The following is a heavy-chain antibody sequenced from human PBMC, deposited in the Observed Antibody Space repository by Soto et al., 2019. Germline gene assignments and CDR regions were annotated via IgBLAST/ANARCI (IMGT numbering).Heavy chain of an antibody. CDR2: IVSRSDGGAI. V-gene: IGHV3-15*07. Sequence: EVQLVESGGGFVKPGGSLRLSCAASGFTFTSAWMNWVRHAPGNGLEWVARIVSRSDGGAIDYAAPVRGRFTISRDDSKNTLYLQMNSLKVEDTGIYFCTTATKLNAGGQVSGAFDVWGQGTMVTASS. CDR3: TTATKLNAGGQVSGAFDV. J-gene: IGHJ3*01. CDR1: GFTFTSAW. D-gene: IGHD6-25*01.